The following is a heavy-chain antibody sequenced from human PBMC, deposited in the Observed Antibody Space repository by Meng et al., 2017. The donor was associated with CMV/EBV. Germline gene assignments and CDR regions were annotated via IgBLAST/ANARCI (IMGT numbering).Heavy chain of an antibody. CDR3: ARVAAAVKYYFDY. CDR1: GFTFSSYA. D-gene: IGHD6-13*01. V-gene: IGHV3-30*04. Sequence: GGSLRLSCAASGFTFSSYAMHWVRQAPGKGLEGVAVISYDGSNKYYADSVKGRFTITRDNSKNTLYLQMSSLRAEDTAVYYCARVAAAVKYYFDYWGQGTLVTVSS. J-gene: IGHJ4*02. CDR2: ISYDGSNK.